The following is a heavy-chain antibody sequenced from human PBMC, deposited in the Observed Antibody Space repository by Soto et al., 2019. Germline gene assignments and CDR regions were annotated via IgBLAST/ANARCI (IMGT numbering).Heavy chain of an antibody. J-gene: IGHJ5*02. V-gene: IGHV4-39*01. D-gene: IGHD1-1*01. Sequence: SETLSLTCTVSGDSIISSDFYWGWVRQPPGNGLEWIGSIFYLGSSYYNPSLKSRVTMSVDTSKNQFSLRLRSVPAADTALYFSARQSLALRTNNWFDTWCQGIMAT. CDR2: IFYLGSS. CDR3: ARQSLALRTNNWFDT. CDR1: GDSIISSDFY.